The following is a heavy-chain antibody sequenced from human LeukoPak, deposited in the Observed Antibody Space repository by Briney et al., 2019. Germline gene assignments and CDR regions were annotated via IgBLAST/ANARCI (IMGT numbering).Heavy chain of an antibody. CDR2: IYYSGST. J-gene: IGHJ4*02. V-gene: IGHV4-39*01. CDR3: ARHEPQHATYSGSYYLDY. CDR1: GGSISSSSYY. D-gene: IGHD1-26*01. Sequence: PSGTLSLTCTVSGGSISSSSYYWGWIRQPPGKGLEWIGSIYYSGSTYYNPSLKSRVTISVDTSKNQFSLKLSSVTAADTAVYYCARHEPQHATYSGSYYLDYWGQGTLVTVSS.